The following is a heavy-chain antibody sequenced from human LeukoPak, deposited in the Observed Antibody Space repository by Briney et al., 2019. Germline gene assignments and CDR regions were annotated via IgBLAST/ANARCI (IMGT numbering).Heavy chain of an antibody. J-gene: IGHJ4*02. CDR2: ISYDGNNK. CDR1: GFTFSSYG. CDR3: AKDLEMRLWELFFDY. V-gene: IGHV3-30*18. Sequence: GGSLRLSCAASGFTFSSYGMHWVRQAPGKGLEWVAAISYDGNNKYYADSVKGRFTISRDNSKNTLYLQMNSLRAEDTAVYYCAKDLEMRLWELFFDYWGQGTLVTVSS. D-gene: IGHD1-26*01.